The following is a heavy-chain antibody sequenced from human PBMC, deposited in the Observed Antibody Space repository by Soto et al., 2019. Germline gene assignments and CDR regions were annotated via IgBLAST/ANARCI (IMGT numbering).Heavy chain of an antibody. CDR3: ARDLSWGSNWYYYMDV. Sequence: TGGSLRLSCEASGFTFSDYAMNWVRQAPGKGLEWVSDISGSSGVIDYADSVKGRFTVSRDNARNSLYLQMNSLRAEDTAVYYCARDLSWGSNWYYYMDVWGKGTTVTVSS. J-gene: IGHJ6*03. V-gene: IGHV3-48*01. CDR1: GFTFSDYA. D-gene: IGHD7-27*01. CDR2: ISGSSGVI.